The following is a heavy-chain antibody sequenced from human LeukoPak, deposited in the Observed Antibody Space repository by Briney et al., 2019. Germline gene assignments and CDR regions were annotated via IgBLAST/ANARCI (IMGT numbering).Heavy chain of an antibody. D-gene: IGHD3-9*01. CDR1: GASISSYY. CDR3: ARALVPYYDILTGYYKHPIDAFDI. J-gene: IGHJ3*02. CDR2: IYTSGST. V-gene: IGHV4-4*07. Sequence: SETLSLTCTVSGASISSYYWSWIRQPAGEGLGWIGRIYTSGSTNYNPSLKSRVTMSVDTSKNQFSLKLISVTAADTAVYYCARALVPYYDILTGYYKHPIDAFDIWGQGTMVTVSS.